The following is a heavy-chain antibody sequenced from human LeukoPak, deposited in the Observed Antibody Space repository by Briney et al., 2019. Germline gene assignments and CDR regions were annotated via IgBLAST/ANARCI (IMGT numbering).Heavy chain of an antibody. J-gene: IGHJ4*02. CDR2: ISYDGSNK. Sequence: GGSLRLSCAASGFTFSSYAMHWVRQAPGKGLEWVAVISYDGSNKYYADSVKGRFTISRDNSKNTLYLQMNSLRAEDTAVYYCARDRAAAGRILSPWYWGQGTLVIVSS. CDR3: ARDRAAAGRILSPWY. D-gene: IGHD6-13*01. V-gene: IGHV3-30-3*01. CDR1: GFTFSSYA.